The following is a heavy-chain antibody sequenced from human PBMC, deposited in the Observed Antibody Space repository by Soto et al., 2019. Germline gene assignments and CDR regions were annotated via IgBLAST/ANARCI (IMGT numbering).Heavy chain of an antibody. CDR2: IWYDGSNT. V-gene: IGHV3-33*01. J-gene: IGHJ4*02. CDR1: GFIFSSFG. Sequence: QVQLVESGGGVVQPGRSLRLSCAASGFIFSSFGMHWVRQAPGKGLEWVAHIWYDGSNTYYADSVKGRFTISRDNSRNTLYLQMNSLRAEDTAVYHCVRDLLWSGGHLDYWGQGTLVTVSS. D-gene: IGHD2-21*01. CDR3: VRDLLWSGGHLDY.